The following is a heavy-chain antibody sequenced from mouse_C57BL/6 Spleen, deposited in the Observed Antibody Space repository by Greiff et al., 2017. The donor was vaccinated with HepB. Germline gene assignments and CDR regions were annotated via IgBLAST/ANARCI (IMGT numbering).Heavy chain of an antibody. CDR3: TLYYDYDGGWFAY. Sequence: VQLQQSGAELVRPGASVKLSCTASGFNIKDYYMHWVKQRPEQGLEWIGRIDPEDGDTEYAPKFQGKATMTADTSSNTAYLQLSSLTSEDTAVYYCTLYYDYDGGWFAYWGQGTLVTVSA. CDR2: IDPEDGDT. J-gene: IGHJ3*01. V-gene: IGHV14-1*01. D-gene: IGHD2-4*01. CDR1: GFNIKDYY.